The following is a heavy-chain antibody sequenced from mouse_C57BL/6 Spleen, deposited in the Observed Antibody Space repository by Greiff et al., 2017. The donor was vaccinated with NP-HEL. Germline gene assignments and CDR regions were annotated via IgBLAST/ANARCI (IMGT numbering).Heavy chain of an antibody. D-gene: IGHD6-5*01. CDR1: GYTFTSYW. Sequence: QVQLQQPGAELVRPGSSVKLSCKASGYTFTSYWMHWVKQRPIQGLEWIGNIDPSDSEPHYNQKFKDKATLTVDKSSSKAYMQLSSLTSEDSAVYYVAGGGTRDAYGYRGEDTTLSVSS. CDR3: AGGGTRDAYGY. V-gene: IGHV1-52*01. CDR2: IDPSDSEP. J-gene: IGHJ2*01.